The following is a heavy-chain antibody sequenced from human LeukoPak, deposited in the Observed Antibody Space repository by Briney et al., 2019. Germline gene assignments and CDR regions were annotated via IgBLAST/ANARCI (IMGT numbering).Heavy chain of an antibody. CDR1: GFTFSSYE. CDR3: ARDASYYDFWSGHYYYYMDV. D-gene: IGHD3-3*01. Sequence: GGSLRLSCAASGFTFSSYEMNWVRQAPGKGLEWVSYISSSSSTIYYADSVKGRFTISRDNAKNSLFLQMNSLRADDTGVYYCARDASYYDFWSGHYYYYMDVWGKGTTVTVSS. V-gene: IGHV3-48*01. J-gene: IGHJ6*03. CDR2: ISSSSSTI.